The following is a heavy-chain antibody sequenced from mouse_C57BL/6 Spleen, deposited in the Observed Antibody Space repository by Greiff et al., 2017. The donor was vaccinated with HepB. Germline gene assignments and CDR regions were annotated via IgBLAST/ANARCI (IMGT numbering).Heavy chain of an antibody. CDR3: AREDYYGSSYFDY. CDR1: GYAFSSSW. J-gene: IGHJ2*01. D-gene: IGHD1-1*01. Sequence: QVQLQQSGPELVKPGASVKISCKASGYAFSSSWMNWVKQSPGKGLEWIGRIYPGDGDTNYNGKFKGKATLTADKSSSTAYMQLSSLTSEDSAVYFCAREDYYGSSYFDYWGQGTTLTVSS. CDR2: IYPGDGDT. V-gene: IGHV1-82*01.